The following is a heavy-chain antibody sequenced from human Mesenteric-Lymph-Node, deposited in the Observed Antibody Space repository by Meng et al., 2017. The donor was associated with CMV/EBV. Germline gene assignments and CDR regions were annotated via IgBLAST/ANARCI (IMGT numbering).Heavy chain of an antibody. Sequence: GGSLRLSCAASGFTFSSYVMSWVRQAPGKGLEWVSSISGSGDTTHYADSVKVRFVISRDNSRNTLYLQMNSLRVEDTAVYHCAKDTTADGVNWFDYWGQGTLVTVSS. CDR1: GFTFSSYV. J-gene: IGHJ5*01. CDR3: AKDTTADGVNWFDY. CDR2: ISGSGDTT. V-gene: IGHV3-23*01. D-gene: IGHD5-24*01.